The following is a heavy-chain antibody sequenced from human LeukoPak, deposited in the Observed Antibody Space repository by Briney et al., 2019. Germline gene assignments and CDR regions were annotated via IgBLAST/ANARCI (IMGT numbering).Heavy chain of an antibody. CDR3: ARGVCGDSAAPFDD. J-gene: IGHJ4*02. D-gene: IGHD2-21*02. V-gene: IGHV1-46*01. CDR1: GYTFTSCY. Sequence: GASVKVSCKTSGYTFTSCYMHWVRQAPGQGLEWMGMINPSAGSTRNAQKFQGRLTMTTDASTSTHYMELSSLRSEDTPVYYCARGVCGDSAAPFDDWGKGTRVPVSS. CDR2: INPSAGST.